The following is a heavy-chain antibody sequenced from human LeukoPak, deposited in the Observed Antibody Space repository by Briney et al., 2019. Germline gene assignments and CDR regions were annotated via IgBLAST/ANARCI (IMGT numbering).Heavy chain of an antibody. Sequence: GGSLRLSCAAPGFDFSKYTMSWVRQAPGKGLEWVSSISSGSRRIHHADSMRGRFTISRDNAKSSVYLQMHNLRVEDTATYFCARVVLDHFWGRGTLVTVSS. V-gene: IGHV3-21*06. CDR2: ISSGSRRI. CDR3: ARVVLDHF. J-gene: IGHJ4*02. D-gene: IGHD6-6*01. CDR1: GFDFSKYT.